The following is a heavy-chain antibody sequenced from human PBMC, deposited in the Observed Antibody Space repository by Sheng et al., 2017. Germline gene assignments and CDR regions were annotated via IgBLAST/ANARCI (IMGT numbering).Heavy chain of an antibody. CDR3: ARGPSNYDGGY. CDR2: IYTSGST. D-gene: IGHD3-3*01. J-gene: IGHJ4*02. V-gene: IGHV4-61*02. CDR1: GGSISSGSYY. Sequence: QVQLQESGPGLVKPSQTLSLTCTVSGGSISSGSYYWSWIRQPAGKGLEWIGRIYTSGSTNYNPSLKSRVTISVDTSKNQFSLKLSSVTAADTAVYYCARGPSNYDGGYWGQGTLVTVSS.